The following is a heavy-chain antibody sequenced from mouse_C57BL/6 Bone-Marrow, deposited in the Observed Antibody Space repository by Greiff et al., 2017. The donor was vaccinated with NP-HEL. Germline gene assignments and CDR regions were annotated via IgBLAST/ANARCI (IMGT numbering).Heavy chain of an antibody. V-gene: IGHV1-22*01. CDR3: ARGSWDLYAMDY. D-gene: IGHD1-1*02. Sequence: EVQLQQSGPELVKPGASVSMSCKASGYTFTDYNMHWVKQRHGKSLEWIGYINPNNGGTSYNQKFKSQATLTVNKSSSTAYMELRSLTSEDSAVYYCARGSWDLYAMDYWGQGTSVTVSS. J-gene: IGHJ4*01. CDR2: INPNNGGT. CDR1: GYTFTDYN.